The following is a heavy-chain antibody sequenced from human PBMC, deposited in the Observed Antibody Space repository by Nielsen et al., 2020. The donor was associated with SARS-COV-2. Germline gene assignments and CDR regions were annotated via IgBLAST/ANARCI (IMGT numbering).Heavy chain of an antibody. CDR1: GYTFTSYA. CDR2: INAGNGNT. D-gene: IGHD2-15*01. CDR3: ARDLIVVVVAATGGFDP. J-gene: IGHJ5*02. Sequence: ASVKVSCKASGYTFTSYAMHWVRQAPGQRLEWMGWINAGNGNTKYSQKFQGRVTITRDTSAGTAYMELSSLRSEDTAVYYCARDLIVVVVAATGGFDPWGQGTLVTVSS. V-gene: IGHV1-3*01.